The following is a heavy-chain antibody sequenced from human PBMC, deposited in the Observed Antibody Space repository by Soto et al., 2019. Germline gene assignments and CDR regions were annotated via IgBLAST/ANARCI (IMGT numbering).Heavy chain of an antibody. CDR1: GFMFSTYS. J-gene: IGHJ6*02. Sequence: EVQLVESGGGLVKPGGSLRLSCAASGFMFSTYSTNWVRQAQGKGLEWVASISSSSDYTYYADSVKGRFTISRDNAKNSLYLHMNSLRAEDTAVYYCARDPYGGNAGPYFYYYGMDVWGQGTTVTVSS. V-gene: IGHV3-21*01. CDR2: ISSSSDYT. D-gene: IGHD3-16*01. CDR3: ARDPYGGNAGPYFYYYGMDV.